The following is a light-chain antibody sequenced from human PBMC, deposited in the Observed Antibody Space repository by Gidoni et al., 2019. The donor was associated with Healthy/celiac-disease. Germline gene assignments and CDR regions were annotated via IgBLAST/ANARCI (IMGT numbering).Light chain of an antibody. V-gene: IGKV3-11*01. J-gene: IGKJ4*01. CDR2: DAS. Sequence: IVLTQSPATLSLSPGERATLSCRASQSVSSYLAWYQQKPGQAPRLLIYDASNRATGIPARFSGSGSGTDFTLTSSLEPEDFAVYYCQQRSNWPLTFGGGTKVEIK. CDR1: QSVSSY. CDR3: QQRSNWPLT.